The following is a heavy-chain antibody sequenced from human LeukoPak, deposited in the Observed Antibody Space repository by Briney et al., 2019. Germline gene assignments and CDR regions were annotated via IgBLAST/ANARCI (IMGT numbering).Heavy chain of an antibody. CDR1: GYTFTGYY. CDR2: INPNSGGT. V-gene: IGHV1-2*02. Sequence: GASVKVSCKASGYTFTGYYMHWVRQAPGQGLEWMGWINPNSGGTNYAQKLQGRVTMTTDTSTSTAYMELRSLRSDDTAVYYCAFPAPKGYSGYDFRPCYYYYYMDVWGKGTTVTVSS. J-gene: IGHJ6*03. CDR3: AFPAPKGYSGYDFRPCYYYYYMDV. D-gene: IGHD5-12*01.